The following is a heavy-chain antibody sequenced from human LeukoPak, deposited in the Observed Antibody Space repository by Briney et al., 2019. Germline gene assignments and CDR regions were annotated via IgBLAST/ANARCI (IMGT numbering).Heavy chain of an antibody. V-gene: IGHV1-18*04. CDR3: ARDNKLDYVWGSYPRFDP. Sequence: ASVKVSCKASGYTFTSYGISWVRQAPGQELEWMGCISAYNGNTNYAQKLQGRVTMTTDTSTSTAYMELRSLRSDDTAVYYCARDNKLDYVWGSYPRFDPWGQGTLVTVSS. J-gene: IGHJ5*02. CDR2: ISAYNGNT. CDR1: GYTFTSYG. D-gene: IGHD3-16*02.